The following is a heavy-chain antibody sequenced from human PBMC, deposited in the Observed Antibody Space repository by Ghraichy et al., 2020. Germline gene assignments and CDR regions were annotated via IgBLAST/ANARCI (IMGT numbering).Heavy chain of an antibody. D-gene: IGHD6-13*01. V-gene: IGHV1-24*01. J-gene: IGHJ4*02. CDR1: GYTLTELS. Sequence: ASVKVSCKVSGYTLTELSMHWVRQAPGKGLEWMGGFDPEDGEAIYAQKFQGRVTMTEDTSTDTAYMELSSLRSEDTAVYYCATGPPLQQLVLNFDYWGQGTLVTVSS. CDR3: ATGPPLQQLVLNFDY. CDR2: FDPEDGEA.